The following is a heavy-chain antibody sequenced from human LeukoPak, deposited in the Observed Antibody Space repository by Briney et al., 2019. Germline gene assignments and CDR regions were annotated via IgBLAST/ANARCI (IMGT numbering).Heavy chain of an antibody. CDR1: GYTFTTHD. D-gene: IGHD7-27*01. V-gene: IGHV1-8*01. Sequence: ASVKVSCKASGYTFTTHDINWVRQATGQGLEWLGWMSPNSGDTGYAQKFQGRVTMTSDSSISTAYMELNSLRSEDTAIYYCVRTPPNWGFDYWGQGTLVTVSS. CDR3: VRTPPNWGFDY. CDR2: MSPNSGDT. J-gene: IGHJ4*02.